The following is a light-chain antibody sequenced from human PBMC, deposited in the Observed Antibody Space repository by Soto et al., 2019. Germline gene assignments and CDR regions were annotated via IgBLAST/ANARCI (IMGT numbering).Light chain of an antibody. J-gene: IGLJ1*01. CDR3: SSYTSSSTYV. CDR1: SSDVGGYNY. V-gene: IGLV2-14*01. CDR2: EVT. Sequence: SALTQPASVSGSPGQSITISCTGTSSDVGGYNYVSWYQQHPGKAPKLMLSEVTDRPSGVSNRFSGSKSGNTASLTISGLQAEDEADYYCSSYTSSSTYVFGTGTKVTVL.